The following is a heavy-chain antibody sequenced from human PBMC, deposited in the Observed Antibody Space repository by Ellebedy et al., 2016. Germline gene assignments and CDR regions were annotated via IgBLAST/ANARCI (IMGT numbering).Heavy chain of an antibody. D-gene: IGHD6-19*01. J-gene: IGHJ3*01. CDR1: GGSVSSDY. CDR3: AKWNGGWYAFEV. Sequence: SETLSLTCNVSGGSVSSDYWNWIRRPPGKGLEWIGYVFHTGTTNYNPSLKSRVTMPVGTSKSQFSLRLTSVTAADTAVYYCAKWNGGWYAFEVWGQGTMVTVSS. V-gene: IGHV4-59*02. CDR2: VFHTGTT.